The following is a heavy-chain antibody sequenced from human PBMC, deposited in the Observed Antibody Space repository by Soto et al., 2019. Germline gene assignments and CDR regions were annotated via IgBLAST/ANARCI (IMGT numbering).Heavy chain of an antibody. CDR1: GYTFTSND. Sequence: QVQLVQSGAEVKKPGASVKVSCKASGYTFTSNDINWVRQATGQGFEWMGWMSPKSGDTGYAQKVQGSVTRTRDTSISTAYMELSSLRSADTAVSYCAGCPPNWGFAFWGQGPLVTVPS. J-gene: IGHJ4*02. D-gene: IGHD7-27*01. CDR2: MSPKSGDT. CDR3: AGCPPNWGFAF. V-gene: IGHV1-8*01.